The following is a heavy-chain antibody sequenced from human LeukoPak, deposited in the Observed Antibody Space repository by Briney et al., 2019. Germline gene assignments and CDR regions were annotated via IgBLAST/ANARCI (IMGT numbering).Heavy chain of an antibody. Sequence: PGGSLRLSCAASGFTFNSYVMHWVRQAPGKGPEWVAVIEYDENRKYYEDSVKGRFTISRDNSKNMLYLQINSLTTEDTAVYYCAREGGWLQSRGAFDIWGQGTMVTVSS. CDR2: IEYDENRK. CDR1: GFTFNSYV. V-gene: IGHV3-30*03. J-gene: IGHJ3*02. D-gene: IGHD5-24*01. CDR3: AREGGWLQSRGAFDI.